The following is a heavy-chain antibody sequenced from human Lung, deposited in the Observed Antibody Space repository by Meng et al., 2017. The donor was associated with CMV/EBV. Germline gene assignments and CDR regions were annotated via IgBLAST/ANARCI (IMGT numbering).Heavy chain of an antibody. J-gene: IGHJ6*02. CDR3: AREGGKGDYRDYRMYYGMDV. D-gene: IGHD4-11*01. Sequence: SETLPLTCSLSGTSIRSSTYYWGWIRQPPGKGLEWIGSISYSGNTYYNPSLKSPVTISVDTSKNQFSLRLSSVTAADTAVYYCAREGGKGDYRDYRMYYGMDVWXQGTTVXVSS. CDR2: ISYSGNT. V-gene: IGHV4-39*07. CDR1: GTSIRSSTYY.